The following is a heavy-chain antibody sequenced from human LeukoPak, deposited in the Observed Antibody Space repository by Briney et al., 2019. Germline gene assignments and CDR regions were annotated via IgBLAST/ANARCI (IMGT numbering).Heavy chain of an antibody. V-gene: IGHV3-30*02. Sequence: GGSLRLSCAASGFTFSSYGMHWVRQAPGKGLEWVAFIRYDGSNKYYADSVKGRFTISRDNSKNTLYLQMNSLRAEDTAVYYCATSYRVATSGSYYFDYWGQGTLVTVSS. CDR2: IRYDGSNK. D-gene: IGHD1-26*01. CDR3: ATSYRVATSGSYYFDY. CDR1: GFTFSSYG. J-gene: IGHJ4*02.